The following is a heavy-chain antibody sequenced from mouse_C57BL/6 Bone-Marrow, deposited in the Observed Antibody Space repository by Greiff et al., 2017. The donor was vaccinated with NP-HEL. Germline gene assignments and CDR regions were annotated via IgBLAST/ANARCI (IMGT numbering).Heavy chain of an antibody. Sequence: EVKLVESGPGLAKPSQTLSLTCSVTGYSITSDYWNWIRKFPGNKLEYMGYISYSGSTYYNPSLKSRISITRNKSKNQYYLQLNSVTTEDTATYYCARSPLWLRRDDYAMDYWGQGTAVTVSS. D-gene: IGHD2-2*01. CDR3: ARSPLWLRRDDYAMDY. J-gene: IGHJ4*01. CDR2: ISYSGST. CDR1: GYSITSDY. V-gene: IGHV3-8*01.